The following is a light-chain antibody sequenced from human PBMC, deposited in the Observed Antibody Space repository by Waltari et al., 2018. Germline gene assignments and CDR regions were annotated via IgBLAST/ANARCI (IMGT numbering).Light chain of an antibody. CDR1: QSIRSN. CDR3: QQYDNWLGT. Sequence: EIVMTQSPATLSVFHGERATRSCRASQSIRSNLAWYQHKPGQAPRLLIYGASTRATGIPARFSGSGSGTEFTLTISSLQSEDFAVYFCQQYDNWLGTFGQGTKVEIK. CDR2: GAS. V-gene: IGKV3-15*01. J-gene: IGKJ1*01.